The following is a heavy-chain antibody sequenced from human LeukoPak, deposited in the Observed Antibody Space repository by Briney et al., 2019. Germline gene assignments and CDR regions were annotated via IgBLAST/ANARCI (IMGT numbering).Heavy chain of an antibody. V-gene: IGHV1-2*02. CDR2: INPNSGGT. CDR1: GYTFTGYY. J-gene: IGHJ4*02. D-gene: IGHD6-19*01. Sequence: ASVKVSCKASGYTFTGYYMHWVRQAPGQGLECMGWINPNSGGTNYAQKFQGRVTMTRDTSISTAYMELSRLRSDDTAVYYCARVRPRIAVAGPKPYFDYWGQGTLVTVSS. CDR3: ARVRPRIAVAGPKPYFDY.